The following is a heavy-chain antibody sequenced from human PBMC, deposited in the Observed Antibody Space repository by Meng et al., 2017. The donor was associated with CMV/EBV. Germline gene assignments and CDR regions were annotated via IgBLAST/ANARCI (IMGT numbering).Heavy chain of an antibody. CDR3: ALRGSSGYWDAFDI. CDR1: GYTFTSYE. J-gene: IGHJ3*02. Sequence: ASVKVSCKASGYTFTSYEINWVRQATGQGLEWMGWMNPNSGNTGYAQKFQGRVTMTRNTSISTAYMELSSLRSEDTAVYYCALRGSSGYWDAFDIWGQGTMVTVSS. D-gene: IGHD3-22*01. CDR2: MNPNSGNT. V-gene: IGHV1-8*01.